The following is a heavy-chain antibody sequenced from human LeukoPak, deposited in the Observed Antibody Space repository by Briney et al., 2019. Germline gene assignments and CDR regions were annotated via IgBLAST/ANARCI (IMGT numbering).Heavy chain of an antibody. CDR1: GFTFSTYD. D-gene: IGHD3-3*01. V-gene: IGHV3-23*01. CDR2: ISSSGGST. Sequence: GGSLRLSCAASGFTFSTYDMSWVRQAPGKGLEWVSGISSSGGSTCYADSMKGRFTISRDNSKNTLYLQMNSLRAEDTAVYYCAKSALYDFWSGYPPPTFDYWGQGALVTVSS. CDR3: AKSALYDFWSGYPPPTFDY. J-gene: IGHJ4*02.